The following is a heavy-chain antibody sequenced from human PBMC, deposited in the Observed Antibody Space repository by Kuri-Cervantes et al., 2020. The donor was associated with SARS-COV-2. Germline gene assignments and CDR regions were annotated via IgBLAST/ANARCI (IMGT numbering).Heavy chain of an antibody. D-gene: IGHD3-10*01. Sequence: ASVKVSCKASGYRFSSYGISWVRQAPGQGLEWMGWISADNGDTNYAQKLQGRVTMTTDTSTSTAYMELRSLRSDDTAVYYCARATRGGYFDYWGQGTLVTVSS. CDR1: GYRFSSYG. CDR3: ARATRGGYFDY. J-gene: IGHJ4*02. V-gene: IGHV1-18*01. CDR2: ISADNGDT.